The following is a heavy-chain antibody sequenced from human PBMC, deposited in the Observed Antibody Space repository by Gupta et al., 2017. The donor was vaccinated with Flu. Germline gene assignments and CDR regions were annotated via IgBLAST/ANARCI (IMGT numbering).Heavy chain of an antibody. CDR3: ARQQFSTWGGFDY. J-gene: IGHJ4*02. D-gene: IGHD6-13*01. Sequence: EVHLVESGGAGVQPGGSLRLSCAASGFSFPDYTIHWVRQVPGKGLEWVSLITWDDGKTDYADSVRGRFTISRDNSKNSLYLQMNSLRTEDTALYFCARQQFSTWGGFDYWGQGTLVTVSS. CDR2: ITWDDGKT. V-gene: IGHV3-43*01. CDR1: GFSFPDYT.